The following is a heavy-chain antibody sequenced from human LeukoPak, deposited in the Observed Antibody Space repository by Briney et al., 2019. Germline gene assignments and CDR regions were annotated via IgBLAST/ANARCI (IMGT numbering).Heavy chain of an antibody. CDR2: ISSTGSTT. V-gene: IGHV3-48*03. J-gene: IGHJ4*02. D-gene: IGHD1-26*01. Sequence: GGSLRLSCAASGFTFSSYEMNWVRQAPGKGQEWVSYISSTGSTTYYADSVKGRFTISRDNAKNSLYLQMNSLRAEDTAVYYRARVLSGTYLDYWGQGTLVTVSS. CDR1: GFTFSSYE. CDR3: ARVLSGTYLDY.